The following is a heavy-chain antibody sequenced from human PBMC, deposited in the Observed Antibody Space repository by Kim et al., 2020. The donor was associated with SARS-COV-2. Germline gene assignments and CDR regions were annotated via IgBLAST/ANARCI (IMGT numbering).Heavy chain of an antibody. CDR2: IWYDGSNK. V-gene: IGHV3-33*06. J-gene: IGHJ4*02. CDR1: GFTFSSYG. CDR3: AKDRIPDDSSGYYYHY. Sequence: GGSLRLSCAASGFTFSSYGMHWVRQAPGKGLEWVAVIWYDGSNKYYADSVKGRFTISRDNSKNTLYLQMNSLRAEDTAVYYCAKDRIPDDSSGYYYHYWGQGTLVTVSS. D-gene: IGHD3-22*01.